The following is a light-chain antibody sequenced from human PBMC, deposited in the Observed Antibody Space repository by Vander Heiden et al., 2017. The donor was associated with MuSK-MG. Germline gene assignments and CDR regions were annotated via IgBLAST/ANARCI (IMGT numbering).Light chain of an antibody. Sequence: QAVLSAPAAASGTPGQRVTISCAGSSSNSGTNSVNWYQQLPGTAPKVLIYRNNQRPSGVPDRISGSKSGTSASLAISGLQAEDEADYYCQAWDDSLNGWVFGGGTKLTVL. V-gene: IGLV1-44*01. J-gene: IGLJ3*02. CDR3: QAWDDSLNGWV. CDR2: RNN. CDR1: SSNSGTNS.